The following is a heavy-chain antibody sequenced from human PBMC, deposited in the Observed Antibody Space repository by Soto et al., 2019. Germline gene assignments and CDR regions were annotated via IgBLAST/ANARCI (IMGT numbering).Heavy chain of an antibody. CDR1: GFTFSSYG. CDR3: ARANPPYDILTDDAFDI. V-gene: IGHV3-33*01. Sequence: QVQLVESGGGVVQPGRSLRLSCAASGFTFSSYGMHWVRQAPGKGLEWVAVIWYDGSNKYYADSVKGRFTISRDNSKNTLYLQMYSLRAEDTAVYYCARANPPYDILTDDAFDIWGQGTMVTVSS. J-gene: IGHJ3*02. CDR2: IWYDGSNK. D-gene: IGHD3-9*01.